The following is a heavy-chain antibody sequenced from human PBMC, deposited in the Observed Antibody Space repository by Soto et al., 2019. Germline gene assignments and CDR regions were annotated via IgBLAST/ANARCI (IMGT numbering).Heavy chain of an antibody. CDR2: WYRSGVT. J-gene: IGHJ4*02. V-gene: IGHV4-38-2*01. Sequence: SETLSLTCRVSGYSISKGYCWGWIRQPPGKGLEWIDSWYRSGVTYYNPSLNGRVTMSVDTSKNQFSLQLSSVTAADMAVYYCARIAYFDSTGYYYYFDYWGQGALVTVSS. CDR3: ARIAYFDSTGYYYYFDY. CDR1: GYSISKGYC. D-gene: IGHD3-22*01.